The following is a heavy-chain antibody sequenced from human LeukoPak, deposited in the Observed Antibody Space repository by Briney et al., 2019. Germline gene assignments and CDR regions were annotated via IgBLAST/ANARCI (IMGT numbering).Heavy chain of an antibody. D-gene: IGHD5-18*01. Sequence: SETLSLTCTVSGGSISSGSYYWSWIRQPAGKGLEWIGRIYTSGSTNYNPSLKSRVTISVDTSKNQFSLKLSSVTAADTAVYYCARERTDTAMVTDAFDIWGQGTTVTVSS. CDR2: IYTSGST. J-gene: IGHJ3*02. CDR3: ARERTDTAMVTDAFDI. V-gene: IGHV4-61*02. CDR1: GGSISSGSYY.